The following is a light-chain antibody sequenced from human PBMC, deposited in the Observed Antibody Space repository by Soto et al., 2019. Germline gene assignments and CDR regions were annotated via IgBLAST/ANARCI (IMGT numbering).Light chain of an antibody. Sequence: QSVLTQPPSASGTPGQRVTISCSGSNSNIRRNIVNWYQQLPGAAPKLLIYSNGQRPSGVPDRFSASASGTAASLAISGLQSDDEADYYCAVWDDRLSGPIFGGGTKLTVL. CDR2: SNG. J-gene: IGLJ2*01. CDR1: NSNIRRNI. CDR3: AVWDDRLSGPI. V-gene: IGLV1-44*01.